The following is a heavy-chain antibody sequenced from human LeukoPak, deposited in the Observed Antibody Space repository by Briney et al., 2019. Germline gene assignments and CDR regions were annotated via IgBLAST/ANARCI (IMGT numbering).Heavy chain of an antibody. CDR3: ARAGFALAPHRGTPFDY. V-gene: IGHV4-34*01. J-gene: IGHJ4*02. D-gene: IGHD6-6*01. CDR1: GDSFSGYY. CDR2: INHSGST. Sequence: PSETLSLTCAIYGDSFSGYYWSWIRQPPGKGLEWIGEINHSGSTNYNPSLKSRVTLSVDTSKNQFSLKLTSVTAADTAVYYCARAGFALAPHRGTPFDYWGQGTLVTVSS.